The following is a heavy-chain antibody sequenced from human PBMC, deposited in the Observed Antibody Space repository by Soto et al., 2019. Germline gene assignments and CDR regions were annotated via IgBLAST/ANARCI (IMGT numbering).Heavy chain of an antibody. J-gene: IGHJ4*02. CDR2: ISGSGGTT. V-gene: IGHV3-23*01. CDR3: AKDWLDY. Sequence: EVQLLESGGGLVQPGGSLRLSCAASGFTFTTRAMSWVRQAPGKGLQWVSGISGSGGTTYYADSVKGRLTISRDNSKNTLYLQMNSLRAEDTAVYYCAKDWLDYWGQGTLVTVSS. CDR1: GFTFTTRA.